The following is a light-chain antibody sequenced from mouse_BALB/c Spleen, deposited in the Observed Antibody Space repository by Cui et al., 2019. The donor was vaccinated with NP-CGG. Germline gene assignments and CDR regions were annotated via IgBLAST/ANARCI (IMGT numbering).Light chain of an antibody. J-gene: IGLJ1*01. Sequence: QAVVTQESAPTTSPGETVTLTCRSSTGAVTTSNYANWVQEKPDHLFTGLIGGTNNRVPGVPARFSGSLIGDKAALTITGAQTEDEAIYFCALWYSIHWVFGGGTKLTVL. CDR2: GTN. CDR1: TGAVTTSNY. V-gene: IGLV1*01. CDR3: ALWYSIHWV.